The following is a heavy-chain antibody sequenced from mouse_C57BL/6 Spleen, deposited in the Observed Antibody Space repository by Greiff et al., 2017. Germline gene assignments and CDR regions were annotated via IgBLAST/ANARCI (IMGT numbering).Heavy chain of an antibody. J-gene: IGHJ1*03. CDR2: IDPETGGT. V-gene: IGHV1-15*01. CDR3: TREMSYWYFDV. CDR1: GYTFTDYE. Sequence: VQLQQSGAELVRPGASVTLSCKASGYTFTDYEMHWVKQTPVHGLEWIGAIDPETGGTAYNQKFKGKAILTADKSSSTAYMELRNLTSEDSAVYYCTREMSYWYFDVWGTGTTVTVSS.